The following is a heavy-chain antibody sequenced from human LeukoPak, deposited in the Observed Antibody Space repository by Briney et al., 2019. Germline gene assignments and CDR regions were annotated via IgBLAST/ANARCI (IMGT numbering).Heavy chain of an antibody. CDR3: ARGASVVAGSDNALDI. V-gene: IGHV3-21*01. D-gene: IGHD6-19*01. CDR2: ISTSSIYI. J-gene: IGHJ3*02. Sequence: PGGSLRLSCAASGFTFSSYSMNWVRQAPGKGLEWVSSISTSSIYIYYADSVKGRFTISRDNAKKSVHLQMNSLRAEDTAVYYCARGASVVAGSDNALDIWGQGTMVTVSS. CDR1: GFTFSSYS.